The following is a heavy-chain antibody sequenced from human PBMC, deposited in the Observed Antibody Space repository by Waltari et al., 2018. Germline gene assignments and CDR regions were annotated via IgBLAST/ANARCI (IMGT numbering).Heavy chain of an antibody. J-gene: IGHJ6*02. CDR1: GYTFTSYT. CDR2: MKPNSGNT. D-gene: IGHD6-13*01. Sequence: QVQLVQSGAEVKRPGASVQVSCKASGYTFTSYTINWVRQATGQGLEWMGWMKPNSGNTGHAQKFQGRVTMTRNTSISTAYMELSSLRSEDTAVYYCSRGLAAAGSWGYYYYGMDVWGQGTTVTGSS. CDR3: SRGLAAAGSWGYYYYGMDV. V-gene: IGHV1-8*01.